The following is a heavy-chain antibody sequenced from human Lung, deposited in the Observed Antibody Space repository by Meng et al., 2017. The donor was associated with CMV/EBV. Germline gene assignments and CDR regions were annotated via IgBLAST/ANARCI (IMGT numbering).Heavy chain of an antibody. J-gene: IGHJ4*02. CDR2: INHSGST. CDR1: GGSLSGSY. CDR3: ARAVNDDFWSEYYRSDRIDY. Sequence: TXSLTXXVYGGSLSGSYWGWIRQTPEKGLEWIGEINHSGSTTYNPSLKSRVTISIDTSKNQFSLKLSSVTAADTAVYYCARAVNDDFWSEYYRSDRIDYWGQGTXVTVSS. V-gene: IGHV4-34*01. D-gene: IGHD3-3*01.